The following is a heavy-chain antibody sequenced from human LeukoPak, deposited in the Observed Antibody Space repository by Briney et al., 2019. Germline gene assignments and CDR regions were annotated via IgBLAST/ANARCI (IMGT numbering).Heavy chain of an antibody. CDR2: ISGSTGNT. CDR3: ARDHAYAFDI. V-gene: IGHV3-23*01. J-gene: IGHJ3*02. D-gene: IGHD2-2*01. Sequence: PGGSLRLSCAASGFTFSSYAMSWVRQAPGKGLEWVSAISGSTGNTYYADSVKGRFTISRDNSKNTVYLQMNSLRAEDTAVYYCARDHAYAFDIWGQGTLVTVSS. CDR1: GFTFSSYA.